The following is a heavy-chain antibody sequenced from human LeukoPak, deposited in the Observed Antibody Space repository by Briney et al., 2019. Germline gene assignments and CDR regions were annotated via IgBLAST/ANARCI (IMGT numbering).Heavy chain of an antibody. CDR1: GFTFDDYA. D-gene: IGHD3-10*01. CDR2: IYGGGST. CDR3: ASWPGAWYGEDS. J-gene: IGHJ4*02. Sequence: PGRSLRLSCAASGFTFDDYAMHWVRHTPGRGLEWVSVIYGGGSTYYSDSVKGRFTISRDTSKNTVSLQMNSLRAEDTAVYYCASWPGAWYGEDSWGQGTLVTVSS. V-gene: IGHV3-53*01.